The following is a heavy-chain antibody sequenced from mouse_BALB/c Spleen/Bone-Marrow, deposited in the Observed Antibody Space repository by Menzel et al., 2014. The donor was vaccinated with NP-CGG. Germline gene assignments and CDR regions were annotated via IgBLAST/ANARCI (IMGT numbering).Heavy chain of an antibody. CDR1: GFSLTSYG. CDR3: ARKDYGSRGGYFDV. D-gene: IGHD1-1*01. V-gene: IGHV2-9*02. CDR2: IWAGGST. Sequence: VKLQESGPGLVAPSQSLSIPCTVSGFSLTSYGVHWVRQPPGKGLEWLGLIWAGGSTNYNSALMSRLSISKDNSKSQVFLKMNSLQTDDTAMYYCARKDYGSRGGYFDVWGAGTTVTVSS. J-gene: IGHJ1*01.